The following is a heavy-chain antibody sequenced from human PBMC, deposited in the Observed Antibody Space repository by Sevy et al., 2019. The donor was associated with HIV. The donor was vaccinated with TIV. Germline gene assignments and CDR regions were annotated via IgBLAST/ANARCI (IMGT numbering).Heavy chain of an antibody. D-gene: IGHD4-17*01. CDR1: GFTFSSYA. V-gene: IGHV3-23*01. Sequence: GGSLRLSCAASGFTFSSYAMSWVRQAPGKGLEWVSAISGSGGSTYYADSVKGRFTISRDNSKNTLYLQMNSLRAEDTAVDYCAKGYGDYGSYFDYWGQGTLVTVSS. CDR2: ISGSGGST. J-gene: IGHJ4*02. CDR3: AKGYGDYGSYFDY.